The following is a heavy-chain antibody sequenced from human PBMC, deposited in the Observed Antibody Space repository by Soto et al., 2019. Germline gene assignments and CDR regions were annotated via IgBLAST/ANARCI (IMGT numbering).Heavy chain of an antibody. CDR1: GFTFSSYA. CDR2: ISGSGGST. CDR3: AKVPSVVVVAATFDY. Sequence: GGSLRLSFAASGFTFSSYAMSWVRQAPGKGLEWVSAISGSGGSTYYADSVKGRFTISRDNSKNTLYLQMNSLRAEDTAVYYCAKVPSVVVVAATFDYWGQGTLVTVSS. V-gene: IGHV3-23*01. D-gene: IGHD2-15*01. J-gene: IGHJ4*02.